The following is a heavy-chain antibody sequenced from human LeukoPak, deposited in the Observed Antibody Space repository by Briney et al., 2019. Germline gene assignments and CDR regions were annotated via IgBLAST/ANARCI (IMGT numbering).Heavy chain of an antibody. D-gene: IGHD3-10*01. J-gene: IGHJ4*01. V-gene: IGHV3-7*01. Sequence: GGSLRLSCAASGFNFNTYWMSWVRQAPGEGLEWVANIKQDGSEKIYVDSMKGRFTISRDNSKNSLYLQMNSLRAEDTAMYYCARISAMLRGPEPIYYFDYWGQGTLVTVSS. CDR2: IKQDGSEK. CDR1: GFNFNTYW. CDR3: ARISAMLRGPEPIYYFDY.